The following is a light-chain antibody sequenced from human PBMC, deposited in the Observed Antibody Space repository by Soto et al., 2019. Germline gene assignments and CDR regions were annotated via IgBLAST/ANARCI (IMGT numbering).Light chain of an antibody. CDR3: HSYDSSLRGWV. Sequence: QSVLTQPPSVSGAPGQRVTISCTGSSANIGAGYHVHWYQHLPGTAPKLLIYGSSNRPSGVPDRFSGSKSGTSASLAITGLQAEDEADYYCHSYDSSLRGWVFGGGTKVTVL. CDR1: SANIGAGYH. V-gene: IGLV1-40*01. J-gene: IGLJ3*02. CDR2: GSS.